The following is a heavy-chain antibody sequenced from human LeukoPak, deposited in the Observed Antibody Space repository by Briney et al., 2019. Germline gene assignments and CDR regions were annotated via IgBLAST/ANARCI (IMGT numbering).Heavy chain of an antibody. CDR2: IYPGDSDT. Sequence: GESLKISCKGSGYSFTNYWIGWVRQMPGNGLEWMGTIYPGDSDTKYSPSFQRQVTISADKSISTAYLQWSSLKASDTAMYDCARRIAAAGSIGTRYFDYWGQGTLVTVSS. CDR1: GYSFTNYW. D-gene: IGHD6-13*01. CDR3: ARRIAAAGSIGTRYFDY. J-gene: IGHJ4*02. V-gene: IGHV5-51*01.